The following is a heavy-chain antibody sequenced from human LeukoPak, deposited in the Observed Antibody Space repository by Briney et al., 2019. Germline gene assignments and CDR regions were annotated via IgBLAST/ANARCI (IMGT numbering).Heavy chain of an antibody. CDR2: ISGNSGSI. CDR1: GFTFDDYA. V-gene: IGHV3-9*01. Sequence: QPGRSLRLSCAASGFTFDDYAMHWVRQAPGKGLEWVSSISGNSGSIGYADSVKGRFTISRDNAKNSLYLQMNSLRAEDTAVYFCASLTITRARGDDAFDLWGQGTMVTVSS. D-gene: IGHD3-10*01. CDR3: ASLTITRARGDDAFDL. J-gene: IGHJ3*01.